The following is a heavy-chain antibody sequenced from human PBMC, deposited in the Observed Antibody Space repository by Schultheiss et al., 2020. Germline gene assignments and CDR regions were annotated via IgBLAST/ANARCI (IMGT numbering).Heavy chain of an antibody. CDR1: GFTFSDYF. J-gene: IGHJ4*02. Sequence: GESLKISCAASGFTFSDYFMSWIRQAPGKGLEWISYISSSTTYTNYADSVKGRFTISRDNAKNSLYLQMNSLRAEDTAVYWCASSDRDIRSYYWGQGTLVTVSS. CDR2: ISSSTTYT. V-gene: IGHV3-11*03. D-gene: IGHD2-21*02. CDR3: ASSDRDIRSYY.